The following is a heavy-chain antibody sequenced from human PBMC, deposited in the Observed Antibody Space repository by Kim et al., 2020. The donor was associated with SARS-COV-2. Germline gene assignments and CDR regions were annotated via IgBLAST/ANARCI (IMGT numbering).Heavy chain of an antibody. J-gene: IGHJ6*01. CDR3: AGRGYSCYDYYYYGMDV. D-gene: IGHD5-12*01. CDR2: IYYSGST. Sequence: SETLSLTCTVSGGSISSYYWSWIRQPPGKGLEWIGYIYYSGSTNYNPSLKSRVTISVDTSKNQFSLKLSSVTAADTAVYYCAGRGYSCYDYYYYGMDVWG. V-gene: IGHV4-59*01. CDR1: GGSISSYY.